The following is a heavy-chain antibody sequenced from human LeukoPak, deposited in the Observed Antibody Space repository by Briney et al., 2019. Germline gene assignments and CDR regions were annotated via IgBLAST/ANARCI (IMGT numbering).Heavy chain of an antibody. CDR2: LGVTDDSA. CDR3: AKHDYGDYKAFDM. CDR1: GFTFSSHS. J-gene: IGHJ3*02. D-gene: IGHD4-17*01. V-gene: IGHV3-23*01. Sequence: QPGGSLRLSCAASGFTFSSHSMSWVRQAPGKGLEWVSSLGVTDDSAYYADSAKGRFTISRDNSKNTLYLQMNSLRAEDTAVYYCAKHDYGDYKAFDMWGQGTMVTVSS.